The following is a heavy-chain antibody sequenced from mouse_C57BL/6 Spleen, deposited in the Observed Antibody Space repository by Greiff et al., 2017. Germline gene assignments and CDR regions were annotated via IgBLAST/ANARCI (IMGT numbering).Heavy chain of an antibody. V-gene: IGHV1-54*01. D-gene: IGHD1-3*01. CDR3: ARSGGKGAWFAY. CDR1: GYAFTNYL. J-gene: IGHJ3*01. Sequence: VQLQQSGAELVRPGTSVKVSRKASGYAFTNYLIEWVKQRPGQGLEWIGVINPGSGGTNYNEKFKGKATLTADKSSSTAYMQLSSLTSEDSAVFFCARSGGKGAWFAYWGQGTLVTVSA. CDR2: INPGSGGT.